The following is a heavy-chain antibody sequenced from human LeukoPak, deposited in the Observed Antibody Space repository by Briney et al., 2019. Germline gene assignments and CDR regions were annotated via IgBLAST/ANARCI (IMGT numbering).Heavy chain of an antibody. D-gene: IGHD3-10*01. CDR3: ASFYGSGSPHYYYYYMDV. Sequence: GASVKVSCKASGGTFSSYAISWVRQAPGQRLGWMGGIIPIFGTANYAQKFQGRVTIIADESTSTAYMELSSLRSEDTAVYYCASFYGSGSPHYYYYYMDVWGKGTTVTVSS. V-gene: IGHV1-69*13. CDR1: GGTFSSYA. J-gene: IGHJ6*03. CDR2: IIPIFGTA.